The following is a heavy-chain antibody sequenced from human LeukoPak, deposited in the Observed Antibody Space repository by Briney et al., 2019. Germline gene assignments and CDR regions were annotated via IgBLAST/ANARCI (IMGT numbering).Heavy chain of an antibody. Sequence: PGRSLRLSCAASGFTFSRYGMHWVRQAPGKGLEWVAVISYDGSNEYYADSAKGRFTISRDNSKNTLYLQMNSPRAEDTAVYYCGNDRVNYYDTSGYYYFLHLWRQGTLVTVSS. CDR3: GNDRVNYYDTSGYYYFLHL. J-gene: IGHJ4*02. V-gene: IGHV3-30*18. CDR2: ISYDGSNE. D-gene: IGHD3-22*01. CDR1: GFTFSRYG.